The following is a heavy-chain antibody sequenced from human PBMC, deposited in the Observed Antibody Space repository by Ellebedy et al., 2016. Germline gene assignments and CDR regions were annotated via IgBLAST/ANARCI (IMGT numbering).Heavy chain of an antibody. D-gene: IGHD6-6*01. CDR2: ISSSSSYI. CDR1: GFTFSSYS. Sequence: GESLKISXAASGFTFSSYSMNWVRQAPGKGLEWVSSISSSSSYIYYADSVKGRFTISRDNAKNSLYLQMNSLRAEDTAVYYCARVYSSSSGYYWGQGTLVTVSS. V-gene: IGHV3-21*01. J-gene: IGHJ4*02. CDR3: ARVYSSSSGYY.